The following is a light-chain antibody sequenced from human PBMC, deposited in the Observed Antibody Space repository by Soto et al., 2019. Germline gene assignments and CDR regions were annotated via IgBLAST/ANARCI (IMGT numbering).Light chain of an antibody. V-gene: IGKV3-11*01. CDR1: QSVSSN. J-gene: IGKJ4*01. CDR3: QQRSNWPT. CDR2: DAS. Sequence: EIVMTQSPATLSVSPGERATLSCRASQSVSSNLAWYQQKPGQAPRLLIYDASNRATGIPARFSGSGSGTDFTLTISSLEPEDFAVYYCQQRSNWPTFGGGT.